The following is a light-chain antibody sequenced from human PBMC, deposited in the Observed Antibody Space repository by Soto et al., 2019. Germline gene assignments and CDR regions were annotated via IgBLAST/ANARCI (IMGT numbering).Light chain of an antibody. J-gene: IGLJ1*01. Sequence: QSMLTQPASVSGSPGQSITISCTGTSSDVGGYNYVSWYQQHPGKAPKFMIYDVSNRPSGVSTRFSGSKSGNTASLTISGLRAEDEADYYCNSYTTSNTRQIVFGTGTKVTVL. CDR3: NSYTTSNTRQIV. CDR1: SSDVGGYNY. CDR2: DVS. V-gene: IGLV2-14*01.